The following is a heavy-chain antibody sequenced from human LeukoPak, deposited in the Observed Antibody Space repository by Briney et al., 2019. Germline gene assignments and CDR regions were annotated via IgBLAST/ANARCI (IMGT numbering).Heavy chain of an antibody. CDR1: GFTFSSYW. D-gene: IGHD6-13*01. Sequence: PGGSLRLSCAASGFTFSSYWMHWVRQAPGKGLEWVSGISGSAGSTNYADSVKGRFTISRDNAKNSLYLQMNSLRAEDTAVYYCARIAAAGTSMDVWGKGTTVTVSS. V-gene: IGHV3-21*01. CDR3: ARIAAAGTSMDV. CDR2: ISGSAGST. J-gene: IGHJ6*03.